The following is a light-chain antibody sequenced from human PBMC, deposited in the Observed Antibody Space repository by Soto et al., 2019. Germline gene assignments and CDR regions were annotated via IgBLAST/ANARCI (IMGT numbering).Light chain of an antibody. V-gene: IGKV1-39*01. CDR1: QSIRSY. CDR3: QQSYSTPRT. CDR2: AAS. Sequence: DIHMTQSPSSRHASVGDRVAIICRASQSIRSYLNWYQQKPGKAPKLLIYAASSLQSGAPSRFSGGGYGTDFTLTISSLQPEDIATYYCQQSYSTPRTFGQGTKVDIK. J-gene: IGKJ1*01.